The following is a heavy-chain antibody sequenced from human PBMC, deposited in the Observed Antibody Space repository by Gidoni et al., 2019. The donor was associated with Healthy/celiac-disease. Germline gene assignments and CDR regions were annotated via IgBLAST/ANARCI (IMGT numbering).Heavy chain of an antibody. Sequence: QVQLVESGGVVVQPGRSLRLSCAASGFTFSCYGMHWVRQAPGKGLEWVAGISYDGSNKYYADSVKGRFTISRDNSKNTLYLQMNSLRAEDTAVYYCARGKQLVKNPHFDYWGQGTLVTVSS. J-gene: IGHJ4*02. CDR2: ISYDGSNK. V-gene: IGHV3-30*03. CDR3: ARGKQLVKNPHFDY. CDR1: GFTFSCYG. D-gene: IGHD6-13*01.